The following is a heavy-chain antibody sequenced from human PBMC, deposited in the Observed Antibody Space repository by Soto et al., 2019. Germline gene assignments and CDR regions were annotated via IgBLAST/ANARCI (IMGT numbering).Heavy chain of an antibody. D-gene: IGHD2-15*01. CDR1: GGSISSGGYY. CDR3: ARCSLVVIPVPGFDP. Sequence: KPSETLSLTCTGSGGSISSGGYYWSWIRQHPGRGLEWIGYIYYNGNTYYNPSLKSRVTVSVDTSKDQFSLNVRSVTAADTAVYYCARCSLVVIPVPGFDPWGQGTLVTVSS. J-gene: IGHJ5*02. CDR2: IYYNGNT. V-gene: IGHV4-31*03.